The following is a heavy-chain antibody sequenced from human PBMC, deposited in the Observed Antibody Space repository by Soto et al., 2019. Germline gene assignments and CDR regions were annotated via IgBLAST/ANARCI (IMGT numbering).Heavy chain of an antibody. J-gene: IGHJ6*03. CDR3: AKDLPDCSGGSCPIYYMDV. CDR1: GFTFDDYA. Sequence: GGSLRLSCAASGFTFDDYAMHWVRQAPGKGLEWVSGISWNSGSIGYADSVKGRFTISRDNAKNSLYLQMNSLRAEDTALYYCAKDLPDCSGGSCPIYYMDVWGKGTTVTVSS. D-gene: IGHD2-15*01. V-gene: IGHV3-9*01. CDR2: ISWNSGSI.